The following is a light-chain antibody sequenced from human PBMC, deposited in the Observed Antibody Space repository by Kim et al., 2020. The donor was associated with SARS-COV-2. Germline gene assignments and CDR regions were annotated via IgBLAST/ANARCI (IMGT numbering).Light chain of an antibody. Sequence: PGKTARITCGGTNIGSKRVHWYQQKPGQAPVLVIYYDSDRPSGIPERFSGSNSGNTATLTISRVEAGDEADYYCQVWDSSSDHHVVFGGGTQLTVL. CDR2: YDS. CDR3: QVWDSSSDHHVV. V-gene: IGLV3-21*04. CDR1: NIGSKR. J-gene: IGLJ2*01.